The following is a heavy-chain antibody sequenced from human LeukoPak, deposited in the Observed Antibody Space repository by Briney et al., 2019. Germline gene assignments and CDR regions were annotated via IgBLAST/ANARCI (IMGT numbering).Heavy chain of an antibody. D-gene: IGHD2-21*01. J-gene: IGHJ4*02. Sequence: GGSLRLSCAASGFTFSSYAMSWVRQAPGKGLEWVSGISGSGGSTYYADSVKGRFTISRDNSKNTLYLQMNSLRAEDTAVYYCAKDQSELAYCGGDCSDYWGQGTLVTVSS. CDR2: ISGSGGST. CDR1: GFTFSSYA. V-gene: IGHV3-23*01. CDR3: AKDQSELAYCGGDCSDY.